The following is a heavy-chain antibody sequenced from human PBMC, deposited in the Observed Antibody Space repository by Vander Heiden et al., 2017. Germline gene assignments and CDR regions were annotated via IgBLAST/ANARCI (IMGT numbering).Heavy chain of an antibody. J-gene: IGHJ6*02. Sequence: VQLQQWGAGLLKPSETLSLTCAVSGGSFSGYYWSWIRQPPGKGLEWIGEINHSGSTNYNPSLKSRVTISVDTSKNQFSLTLSSVTAADTAVYYCASSGSYYYYGMDVWGQGTTVTVSS. D-gene: IGHD3-10*01. CDR3: ASSGSYYYYGMDV. CDR1: GGSFSGYY. V-gene: IGHV4-34*01. CDR2: INHSGST.